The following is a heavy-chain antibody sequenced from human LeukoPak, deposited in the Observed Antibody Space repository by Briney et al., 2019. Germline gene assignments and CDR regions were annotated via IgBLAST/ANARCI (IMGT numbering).Heavy chain of an antibody. Sequence: ASVKVSCKASGYTFTSYGISWVRQAPGQGLEWMGWISAYNGDTNYVQKLQDRVTMTTDTSTSTAYMELRSLRYDDTAVYYCARDGIRYFDWFRNLGQGTLVTVSS. D-gene: IGHD3-9*01. CDR3: ARDGIRYFDWFRN. CDR1: GYTFTSYG. V-gene: IGHV1-18*01. CDR2: ISAYNGDT. J-gene: IGHJ4*02.